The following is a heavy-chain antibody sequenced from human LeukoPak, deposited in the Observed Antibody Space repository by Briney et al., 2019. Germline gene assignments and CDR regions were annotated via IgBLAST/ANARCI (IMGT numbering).Heavy chain of an antibody. J-gene: IGHJ4*02. CDR3: ARDAWSVRSYFDY. CDR1: GFTFTSSS. V-gene: IGHV3-30*04. CDR2: ISYDIYSK. Sequence: GGSLRLSCAASGFTFTSSSMHWVRQAPGKGLEWVAVISYDIYSKYYADSVRGRFTISRDNSENTLYLQMNSLRGEDTAVYYCARDAWSVRSYFDYWGQGTLVTVSS. D-gene: IGHD2-8*01.